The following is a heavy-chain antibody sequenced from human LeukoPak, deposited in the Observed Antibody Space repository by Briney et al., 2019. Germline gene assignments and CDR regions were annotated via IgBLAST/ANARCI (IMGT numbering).Heavy chain of an antibody. Sequence: PSETLSLTCTVSGDSISSGSYYWGWIRQPPGKGVEWIASIYYAGSTYYNPSLKSRVTISVDTSKNQFSLKLSSVTAADTAVYNCARLGYYYDSSAKGAFDYWGQGTLVTVSS. V-gene: IGHV4-39*01. J-gene: IGHJ4*02. D-gene: IGHD3-22*01. CDR2: IYYAGST. CDR3: ARLGYYYDSSAKGAFDY. CDR1: GDSISSGSYY.